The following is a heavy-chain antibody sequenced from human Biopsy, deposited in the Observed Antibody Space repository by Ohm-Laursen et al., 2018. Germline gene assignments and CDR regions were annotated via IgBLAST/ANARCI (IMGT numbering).Heavy chain of an antibody. CDR2: IIPMSRTP. CDR1: GGSFSMDA. J-gene: IGHJ6*02. D-gene: IGHD1-26*01. V-gene: IGHV1-69*01. Sequence: SSVKVSCKTSGGSFSMDAFSWMRQVPGQGLEWMGLIIPMSRTPDYAQKFQGRVTFTADESTSTVYMELTSLTSDGTAVYYCASPNSGTYDVWGQGTTVTVSS. CDR3: ASPNSGTYDV.